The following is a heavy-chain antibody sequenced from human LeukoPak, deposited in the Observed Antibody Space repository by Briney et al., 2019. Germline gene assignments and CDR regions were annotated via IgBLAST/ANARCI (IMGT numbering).Heavy chain of an antibody. V-gene: IGHV1-2*02. CDR2: INPNSGGT. CDR3: ARDELYGSGSWYYYYYYGMDV. J-gene: IGHJ6*02. D-gene: IGHD3-10*01. CDR1: GYTFTSYG. Sequence: ASVKVSCKASGYTFTSYGISWVRQAPGQGLEWMGWINPNSGGTDYAQKFQGRVTMTRDTSISTAYMELSSLRSEDTAVYYCARDELYGSGSWYYYYYYGMDVWGQGTTVTVSS.